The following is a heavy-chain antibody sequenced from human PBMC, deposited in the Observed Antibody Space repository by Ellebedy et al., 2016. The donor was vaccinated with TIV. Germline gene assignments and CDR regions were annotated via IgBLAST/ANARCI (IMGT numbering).Heavy chain of an antibody. V-gene: IGHV1-2*02. CDR2: INPNSGGT. Sequence: ASVKVSCKASGYTFTGYYMHWVRQAPGRGLEWMGWINPNSGGTNYAQKFQGRVTMTRDTSISTAYMELSRLRSDDTAVYYCARAKIVGATGAWFDPWGQGTLVTVSS. D-gene: IGHD1-26*01. J-gene: IGHJ5*02. CDR3: ARAKIVGATGAWFDP. CDR1: GYTFTGYY.